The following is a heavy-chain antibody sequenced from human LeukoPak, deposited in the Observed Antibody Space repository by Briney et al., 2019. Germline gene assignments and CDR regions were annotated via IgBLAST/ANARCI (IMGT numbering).Heavy chain of an antibody. CDR3: ARGRDSSGYPHYYFDY. CDR1: GGSISSYY. Sequence: SETLSLTCTVSGGSISSYYWSWIRQPPGKGLEWIGYINYSGGTNYNPSLKSRVTISVDTSKNQFSLKLSSVTAADTAVYYCARGRDSSGYPHYYFDYWGQGTLVTVSS. D-gene: IGHD3-22*01. J-gene: IGHJ4*02. V-gene: IGHV4-59*01. CDR2: INYSGGT.